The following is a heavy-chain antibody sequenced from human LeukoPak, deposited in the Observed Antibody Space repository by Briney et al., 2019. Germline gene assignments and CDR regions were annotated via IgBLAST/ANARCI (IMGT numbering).Heavy chain of an antibody. CDR3: AKEDGYNADFDY. CDR1: GGTFSSYA. D-gene: IGHD5-24*01. Sequence: SVKVSCKASGGTFSSYAISWVRQAPGQGLEWMGGIIPIFGTANYAQKFQGRVTITADESTSTAYMELSSLRSEDTAVYYCAKEDGYNADFDYWGQGTLVTVSS. V-gene: IGHV1-69*13. CDR2: IIPIFGTA. J-gene: IGHJ4*02.